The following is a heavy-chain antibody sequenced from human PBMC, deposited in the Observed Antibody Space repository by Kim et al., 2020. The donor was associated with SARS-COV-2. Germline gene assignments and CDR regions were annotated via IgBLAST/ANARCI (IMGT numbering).Heavy chain of an antibody. CDR2: ISYDGSNK. CDR3: ARDVDYGDYLSYFDY. V-gene: IGHV3-30-3*01. Sequence: GGSLRLSCAASGFTFSSYAMHWVRQAPGKGLEWVAVISYDGSNKYYADSVKGRFTISRDNSKNTLYLQMNSLRAEDTAVYYCARDVDYGDYLSYFDYWGQGTLVTVSS. D-gene: IGHD4-17*01. J-gene: IGHJ4*02. CDR1: GFTFSSYA.